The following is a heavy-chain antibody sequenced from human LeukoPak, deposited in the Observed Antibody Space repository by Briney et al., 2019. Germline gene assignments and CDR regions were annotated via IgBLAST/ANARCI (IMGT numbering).Heavy chain of an antibody. D-gene: IGHD4-23*01. J-gene: IGHJ4*02. CDR3: ARVGGGNSGIDY. Sequence: GGSLRLSCAASGFTFDDYGMSWVRQGPGKGLEWVSGINWNGGMTAYADSVKGRFTISRDNSKNTLYLQMNSLRAEDTAVYYCARVGGGNSGIDYWGQGTPVTVSS. CDR2: INWNGGMT. CDR1: GFTFDDYG. V-gene: IGHV3-20*04.